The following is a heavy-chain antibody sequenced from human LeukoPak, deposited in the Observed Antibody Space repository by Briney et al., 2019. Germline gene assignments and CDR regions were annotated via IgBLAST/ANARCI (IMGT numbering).Heavy chain of an antibody. CDR2: ISVTGGRT. V-gene: IGHV3-23*01. J-gene: IGHJ4*02. CDR1: GFTFNSYV. CDR3: AKDSNIVATYYFDY. Sequence: GGSLRLSCAASGFTFNSYVMSWVRQAPGKGLDWVSAISVTGGRTYYADSVKGRFTISRDNSRNTLYLQMNSLRAEDTAVYYCAKDSNIVATYYFDYWGQGTLVTVSS. D-gene: IGHD5-12*01.